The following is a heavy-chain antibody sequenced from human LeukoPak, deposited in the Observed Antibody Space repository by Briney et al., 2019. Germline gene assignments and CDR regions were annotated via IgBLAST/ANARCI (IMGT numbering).Heavy chain of an antibody. D-gene: IGHD3-3*01. CDR3: ARRSTIFGVVIRYYFDY. J-gene: IGHJ4*02. V-gene: IGHV4-59*12. Sequence: SETLSLTCTVSGGSINAYYWSWVRQSPGKGLEWIGYVHYGGSTNYNPSLKSRVTISVDTSKNQFSLKLSSVTAADTAVYYCARRSTIFGVVIRYYFDYWGQGTLVTVSS. CDR1: GGSINAYY. CDR2: VHYGGST.